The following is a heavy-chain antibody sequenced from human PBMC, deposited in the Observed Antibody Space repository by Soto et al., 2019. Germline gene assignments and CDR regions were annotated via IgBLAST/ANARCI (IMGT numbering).Heavy chain of an antibody. J-gene: IGHJ4*02. D-gene: IGHD6-19*01. V-gene: IGHV3-48*03. CDR3: ARDSPYSSGSFDY. CDR1: GFTFSNSE. Sequence: PGESLKISCAASGFTFSNSEMNWVRQAPGKGLEWVSYITTSASTKSYADSVKGRFTISRDNAKNSLYLHMNSLRVEDTAVYYCARDSPYSSGSFDYWGQGTLVTVSS. CDR2: ITTSASTK.